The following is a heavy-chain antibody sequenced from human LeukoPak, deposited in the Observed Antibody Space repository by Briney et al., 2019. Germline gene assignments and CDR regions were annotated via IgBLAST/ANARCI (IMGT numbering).Heavy chain of an antibody. J-gene: IGHJ4*02. CDR2: ISSSSSYI. D-gene: IGHD3-22*01. Sequence: KSGGSLRLSCAASGFTFSSYSMNWVRQAPGKGLEWVSSISSSSSYIYYADSVKGRFTVSRDNANNSLYLQMNSLRAEDTAVYYCAKDPGYYDSSGPFDYWGQGTLVIVSS. CDR3: AKDPGYYDSSGPFDY. CDR1: GFTFSSYS. V-gene: IGHV3-21*01.